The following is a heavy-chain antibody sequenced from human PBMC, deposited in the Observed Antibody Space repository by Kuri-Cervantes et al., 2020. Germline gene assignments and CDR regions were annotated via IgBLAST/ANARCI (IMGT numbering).Heavy chain of an antibody. CDR2: ISGSGGST. CDR3: ARDLGRRCSSTSWYSYDYYGMDA. D-gene: IGHD2-2*02. CDR1: GLSFSSYA. J-gene: IGHJ6*02. V-gene: IGHV3-23*01. Sequence: AESLTLTCAASGLSFSSYAMSWVRQAPGKGLEWVSAISGSGGSTYYADSVKGRFTISRDNSKNTLYLQMNSLRAEDTAVYYCARDLGRRCSSTSWYSYDYYGMDAWGQGTTVTVSS.